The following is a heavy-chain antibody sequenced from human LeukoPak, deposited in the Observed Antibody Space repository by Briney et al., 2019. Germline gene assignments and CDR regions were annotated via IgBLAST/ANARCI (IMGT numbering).Heavy chain of an antibody. CDR1: GGPISSYY. J-gene: IGHJ4*02. CDR2: IYYSGST. D-gene: IGHD3-3*01. Sequence: SETLSLTCTVSGGPISSYYWSRIRQPPGKGLEWIGYIYYSGSTNYNPSLKSRVTISVDTSKNQFSLKLSSVTAADTAVYYCARHGSYYDFWSGYPFDYWGQGTLVTVSS. V-gene: IGHV4-59*08. CDR3: ARHGSYYDFWSGYPFDY.